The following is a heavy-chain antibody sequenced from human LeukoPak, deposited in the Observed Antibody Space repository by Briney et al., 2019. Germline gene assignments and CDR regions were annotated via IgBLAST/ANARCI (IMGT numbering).Heavy chain of an antibody. CDR3: ATGDSSGWTPFDY. CDR2: FDPEDGET. J-gene: IGHJ4*02. CDR1: GYTLTELS. D-gene: IGHD6-19*01. Sequence: ASVKVSCKVSGYTLTELSMHWVRQAPGKGLEWMGGFDPEDGETIYAQKFQGSVTMTEDTSTDTAYMELSSLRSEDTAVYYCATGDSSGWTPFDYWGQGTLVTVSS. V-gene: IGHV1-24*01.